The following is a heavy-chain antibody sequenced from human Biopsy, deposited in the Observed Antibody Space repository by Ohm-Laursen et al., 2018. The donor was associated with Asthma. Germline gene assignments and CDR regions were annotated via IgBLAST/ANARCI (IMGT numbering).Heavy chain of an antibody. Sequence: TQTLTLTCTFSGLSFSTYGVGVGWIRQSPGKALEWLALINWNDNKRYSPSLKSRLTITKDTSKNLVVLTMTNMDPVDTATYYCARIRQCYCGPSSCLNYGVDVWGQGTTVTVSS. V-gene: IGHV2-5*01. CDR2: INWNDNK. D-gene: IGHD2-21*01. J-gene: IGHJ6*02. CDR3: ARIRQCYCGPSSCLNYGVDV. CDR1: GLSFSTYGVG.